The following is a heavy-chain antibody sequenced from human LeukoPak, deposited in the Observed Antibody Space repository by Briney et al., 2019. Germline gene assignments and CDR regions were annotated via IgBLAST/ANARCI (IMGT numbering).Heavy chain of an antibody. V-gene: IGHV5-51*01. CDR1: GYSFTSYW. D-gene: IGHD3-22*01. J-gene: IGHJ6*02. CDR2: IYPGDSDT. Sequence: GESLKISCKGSGYSFTSYWIGWVRQMPGKGLEWMGIIYPGDSDTRYSPSFQGQVTISADKSISTAYLQWSSLKASDTAMYYCAREAPYDSSGAYYYYGMDVWGQGTTVTVSS. CDR3: AREAPYDSSGAYYYYGMDV.